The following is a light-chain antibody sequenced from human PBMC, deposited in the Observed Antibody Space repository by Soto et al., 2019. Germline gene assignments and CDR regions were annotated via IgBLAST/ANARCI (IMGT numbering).Light chain of an antibody. CDR3: CSYAGSRTYV. Sequence: QSVMTQPPSASGSPGQSVTISCTGTTSDIGSYDLVSWYLQYPGKAPKVIIFEGTKRPSGVSDRFSGSKSGNTASLTISGLQTEDEADYYCCSYAGSRTYVFGPGTKVTVL. CDR2: EGT. J-gene: IGLJ1*01. CDR1: TSDIGSYDL. V-gene: IGLV2-23*01.